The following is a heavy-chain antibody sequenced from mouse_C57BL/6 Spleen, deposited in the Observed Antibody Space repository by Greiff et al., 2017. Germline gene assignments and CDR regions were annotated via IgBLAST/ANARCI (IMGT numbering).Heavy chain of an antibody. CDR1: GYTFTDYN. Sequence: VQLKQSGPELVKPGASVKMSCKASGYTFTDYNMHWVKQSHGKSLEWIGYINPNNGGTSYNQKFKGKATLTVNKSSSTAYMELRSLTSEDSAVYYCARDSNGGYFDYWGQGTTLAVSS. D-gene: IGHD2-5*01. CDR3: ARDSNGGYFDY. J-gene: IGHJ2*01. CDR2: INPNNGGT. V-gene: IGHV1-22*01.